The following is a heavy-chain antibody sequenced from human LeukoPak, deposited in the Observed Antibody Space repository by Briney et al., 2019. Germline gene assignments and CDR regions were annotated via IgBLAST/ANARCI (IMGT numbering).Heavy chain of an antibody. CDR3: ARDRGSGDPIDY. CDR1: GFTLRSYG. V-gene: IGHV3-33*01. CDR2: IWHDGKHK. J-gene: IGHJ4*02. D-gene: IGHD2-15*01. Sequence: PGRSLRLSCAASGFTLRSYGMHWVRQAPGMGLEWVAVIWHDGKHKYYADSVKGRFTVSRDNSKNTLYLQMDSLRVEDTAVYYCARDRGSGDPIDYWGQGTLVTVSS.